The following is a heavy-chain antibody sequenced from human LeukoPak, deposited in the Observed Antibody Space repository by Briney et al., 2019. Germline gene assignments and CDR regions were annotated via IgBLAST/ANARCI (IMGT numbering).Heavy chain of an antibody. CDR1: GFTFSSYW. V-gene: IGHV3-74*01. CDR3: AREVVGYDILTGYLNWFDP. D-gene: IGHD3-9*01. Sequence: GGSLRLSCAASGFTFSSYWMHWVRHAPGKGLVWVSRINSDGSSKSYADSVKGRFTISRDNAKNTLYLQMNSLRAEDTAVYYCAREVVGYDILTGYLNWFDPWGQGTLVTVSS. CDR2: INSDGSSK. J-gene: IGHJ5*02.